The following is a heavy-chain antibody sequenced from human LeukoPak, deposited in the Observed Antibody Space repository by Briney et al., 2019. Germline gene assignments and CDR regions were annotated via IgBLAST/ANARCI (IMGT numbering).Heavy chain of an antibody. CDR1: GGSISSGSYY. CDR3: ARVGCSYGYASFDP. D-gene: IGHD5-18*01. CDR2: IYTSGST. J-gene: IGHJ5*02. Sequence: SETLSLTCTVSGGSISSGSYYWSWIRQPAGKGLEWIGRIYTSGSTNYNPSLKSRVTISVDTSKNQFSLKLSSVTAADTAVYYCARVGCSYGYASFDPWGQGTLVTVSS. V-gene: IGHV4-61*02.